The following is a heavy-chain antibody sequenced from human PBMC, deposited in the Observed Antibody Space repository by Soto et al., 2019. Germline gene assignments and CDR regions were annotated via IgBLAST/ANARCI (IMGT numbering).Heavy chain of an antibody. D-gene: IGHD3-22*01. Sequence: QLQLQESGPGLVKPSETLSLTCTVSGGSISSSSYYWGWIRQPPGKGLEWIGSIYYSGSTYYNPSLKSRVTISVDTSKNQFSLKLSSVTAADTAVYYCARGSSGYYYDFDYWGQGTLVTVSS. J-gene: IGHJ4*02. CDR1: GGSISSSSYY. CDR3: ARGSSGYYYDFDY. CDR2: IYYSGST. V-gene: IGHV4-39*01.